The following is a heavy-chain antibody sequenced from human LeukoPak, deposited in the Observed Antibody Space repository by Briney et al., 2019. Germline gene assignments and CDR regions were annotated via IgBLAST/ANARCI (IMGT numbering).Heavy chain of an antibody. Sequence: SCKASGGTFSSYAMSWVRQAPGKGLECVSSITGNGDITYSAHSVKGRFTISRDNSKNTLYLQMNSLRAEDTALYYCAKSLSAEVYGDYLDSWGQGTLVTVSS. CDR1: GGTFSSYA. J-gene: IGHJ4*02. V-gene: IGHV3-23*01. CDR2: ITGNGDIT. D-gene: IGHD4-17*01. CDR3: AKSLSAEVYGDYLDS.